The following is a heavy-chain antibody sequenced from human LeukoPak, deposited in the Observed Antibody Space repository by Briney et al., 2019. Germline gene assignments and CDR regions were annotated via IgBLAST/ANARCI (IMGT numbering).Heavy chain of an antibody. CDR1: GFTFSSYA. CDR2: IIGSGGKT. D-gene: IGHD3-9*01. V-gene: IGHV3-23*01. Sequence: GGSLRLSCAASGFTFSSYAMSWVRQAPGKGLEWVSAIIGSGGKTYYADSVKGRFTISRDNSKNTLYLLMNSLRAEDTAVYYCAKFYDILTGYIDYWGQGTLVTVSS. CDR3: AKFYDILTGYIDY. J-gene: IGHJ4*02.